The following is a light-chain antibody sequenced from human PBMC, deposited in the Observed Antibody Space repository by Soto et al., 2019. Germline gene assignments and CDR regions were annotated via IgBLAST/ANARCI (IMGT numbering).Light chain of an antibody. Sequence: EMVLTQSPGTLSLSPGERATLSCRASQRVSSGYLAWYQQKPGQAPRLLIYGASSRATGIPDRFSGSGSGTDLTLTISRLEPEDFAGYYCQQYGSSPYTFGPGTKVEIK. CDR3: QQYGSSPYT. V-gene: IGKV3-20*01. CDR1: QRVSSGY. CDR2: GAS. J-gene: IGKJ2*01.